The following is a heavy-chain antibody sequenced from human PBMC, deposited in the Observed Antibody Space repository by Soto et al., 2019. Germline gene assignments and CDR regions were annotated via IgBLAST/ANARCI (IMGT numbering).Heavy chain of an antibody. CDR1: GGSISSGDYY. CDR2: IYYSGST. Sequence: QVQLQESGPGLVKPSQTLSLTCTVSGGSISSGDYYWSWIRQPPGKGLEWIGYIYYSGSTYYNPSLKGRVTISVDTSKNQFSLKLSSVTAADTAVYYCARGDAYYDIWTGYLDPWGQGTLVTVSS. J-gene: IGHJ5*02. D-gene: IGHD3-9*01. V-gene: IGHV4-30-4*01. CDR3: ARGDAYYDIWTGYLDP.